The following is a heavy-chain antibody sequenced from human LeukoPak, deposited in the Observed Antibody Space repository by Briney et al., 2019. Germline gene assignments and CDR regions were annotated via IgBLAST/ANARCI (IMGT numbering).Heavy chain of an antibody. V-gene: IGHV5-51*01. Sequence: GESLKISCKGSGYSFTNYWIGWVRQMPGKGLEWMGIIYPGDSHTTYSPSFQCQVTISVDKSINTAYLQWSSLKASDTAMYYCARSPDTIYFDSWGQGTLVTVSS. CDR2: IYPGDSHT. CDR1: GYSFTNYW. D-gene: IGHD5-18*01. J-gene: IGHJ4*02. CDR3: ARSPDTIYFDS.